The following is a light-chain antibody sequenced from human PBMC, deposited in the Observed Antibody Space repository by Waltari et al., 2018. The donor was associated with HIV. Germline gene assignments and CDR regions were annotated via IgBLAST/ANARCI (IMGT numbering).Light chain of an antibody. CDR2: DAN. Sequence: QSALTQPASVSGSPGQSVTISSTGTSSNVGGYTLVSWYQQHPDKAPKLVIFDANTRPSGIPFRFSASKSGNTASLTISGLQPEDEADYYCCSYMSGSTLVFGGGTKVIV. CDR1: SSNVGGYTL. J-gene: IGLJ3*02. V-gene: IGLV2-14*02. CDR3: CSYMSGSTLV.